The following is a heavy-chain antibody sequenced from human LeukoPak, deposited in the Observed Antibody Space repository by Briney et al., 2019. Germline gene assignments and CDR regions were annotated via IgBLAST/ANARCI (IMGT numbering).Heavy chain of an antibody. Sequence: GGSLRLSCAASGFTFSSYAMSWVRQAPGKGLEWVSAISGSGGSTYYADSVKGRFTISRDNSKNTLYLQMNSLRAEDTAIYYCAKGVRRSSDYSSPIDYWGQGTLVTVSS. CDR2: ISGSGGST. D-gene: IGHD3-22*01. CDR1: GFTFSSYA. V-gene: IGHV3-23*01. J-gene: IGHJ4*02. CDR3: AKGVRRSSDYSSPIDY.